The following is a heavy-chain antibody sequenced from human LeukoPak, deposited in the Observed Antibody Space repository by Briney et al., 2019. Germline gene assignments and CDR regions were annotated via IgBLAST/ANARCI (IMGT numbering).Heavy chain of an antibody. J-gene: IGHJ6*03. CDR1: GGSISSYY. Sequence: SETLSLTCTVSGGSISSYYWSWIRQPAGKGLEWIGRIYTSGSTNYNPSLKSRVTMSVDTSKNQFSLKLSSVTAADTAVYYCAREREYQLLFGRGYYYMDVWGKGTTVTVSS. D-gene: IGHD2-2*01. CDR3: AREREYQLLFGRGYYYMDV. CDR2: IYTSGST. V-gene: IGHV4-4*07.